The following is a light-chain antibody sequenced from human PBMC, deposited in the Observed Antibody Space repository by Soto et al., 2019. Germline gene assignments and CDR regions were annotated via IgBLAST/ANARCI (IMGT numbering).Light chain of an antibody. Sequence: QSVLTQPPSASGTPGQRVTISCSGSSSNIGSNTVNWYQQLSGAAPKLLIYSNDQRPSGVPDRFSGSKSGTSASLAISGLQSEDDADYYCAAWDDTLNGYVFGAGTKVTVL. CDR1: SSNIGSNT. J-gene: IGLJ1*01. V-gene: IGLV1-44*01. CDR3: AAWDDTLNGYV. CDR2: SND.